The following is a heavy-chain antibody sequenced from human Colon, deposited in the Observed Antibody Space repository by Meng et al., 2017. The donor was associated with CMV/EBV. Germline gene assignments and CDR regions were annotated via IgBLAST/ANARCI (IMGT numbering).Heavy chain of an antibody. D-gene: IGHD3-10*01. J-gene: IGHJ5*02. CDR1: GFSLSTYW. V-gene: IGHV3-74*01. Sequence: LSCAASGFSLSTYWMHWVRQAPGKGLVWVSRINSDGSTTNYADSVKGRFTISRDNAKNTLFLQMNSLGAEDTAVYFCVREVRRSWFDPWGQGTLVTVSS. CDR2: INSDGSTT. CDR3: VREVRRSWFDP.